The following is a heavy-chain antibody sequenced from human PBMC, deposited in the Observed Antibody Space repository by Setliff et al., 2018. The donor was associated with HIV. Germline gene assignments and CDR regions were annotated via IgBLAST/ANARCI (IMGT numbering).Heavy chain of an antibody. D-gene: IGHD3-22*01. Sequence: PGGSLRLSCAASGFTFSTYAMHWVRQAPGKGLEWVAVISYDISEKYYADSVKGRFTISRDNSKNTLYLQMNSLRAEDTAVYYCARDTTDDNSIFPYWGQGTLVTVSS. J-gene: IGHJ4*02. CDR1: GFTFSTYA. CDR2: ISYDISEK. V-gene: IGHV3-30*01. CDR3: ARDTTDDNSIFPY.